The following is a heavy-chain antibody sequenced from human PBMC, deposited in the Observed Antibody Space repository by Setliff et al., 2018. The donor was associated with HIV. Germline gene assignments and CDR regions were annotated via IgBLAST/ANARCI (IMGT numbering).Heavy chain of an antibody. CDR3: ATKVYCTNGVCLDDFDI. Sequence: ASVKVSCKASGYTFTGYFIHWVRQAPGQGLEWMGRIIPNSAGTNYSQKFQGRVTMTRDTSISTAYMELSRLRSDDTAVYYCATKVYCTNGVCLDDFDIWGQGTMVTVSS. CDR2: IIPNSAGT. D-gene: IGHD2-8*01. CDR1: GYTFTGYF. J-gene: IGHJ3*02. V-gene: IGHV1-2*06.